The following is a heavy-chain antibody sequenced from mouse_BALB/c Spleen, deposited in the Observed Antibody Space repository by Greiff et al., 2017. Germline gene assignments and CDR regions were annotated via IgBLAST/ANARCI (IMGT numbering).Heavy chain of an antibody. CDR1: GFTFSSYT. J-gene: IGHJ3*01. CDR3: ARPYYGSSPFAY. V-gene: IGHV5-12-2*01. CDR2: ISNGGGST. D-gene: IGHD1-1*01. Sequence: EVMLVESGGGLVQPGGSLKLSCAASGFTFSSYTMSWVRQTPEKRLEWVAYISNGGGSTYYPDTVKGRFTISRDNAKNTLYLQMSSLKSEDTAMYYCARPYYGSSPFAYWGQGTLVTVSA.